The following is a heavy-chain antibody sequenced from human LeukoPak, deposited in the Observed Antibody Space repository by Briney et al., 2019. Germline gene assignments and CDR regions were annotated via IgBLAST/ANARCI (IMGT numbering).Heavy chain of an antibody. V-gene: IGHV3-30*18. Sequence: GGSLRLSCAASGFTFSSYGMHWVRQAPGKGLEWVAVISYDGSNKYYADSVKGRFTISRDNSKNTLYLQMNSLRAEDTAVYYCANWGSGSSPDYWGQGTLVTVSS. CDR2: ISYDGSNK. CDR1: GFTFSSYG. CDR3: ANWGSGSSPDY. D-gene: IGHD3-10*01. J-gene: IGHJ4*02.